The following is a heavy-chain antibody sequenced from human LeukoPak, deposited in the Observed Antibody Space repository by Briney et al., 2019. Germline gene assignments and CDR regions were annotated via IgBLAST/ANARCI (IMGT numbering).Heavy chain of an antibody. V-gene: IGHV3-21*01. CDR3: ARGRGYCDSTSCQNWFDP. CDR2: ISSSGSYI. Sequence: GGSLRLSCAASGFTFTSYSMNWVRQAPGEGLEWVSSISSSGSYIYYADSVKGRFTISRDNAKNSLYMQMNSLRAEDTAVYFCARGRGYCDSTSCQNWFDPWGQGTLVTVSS. CDR1: GFTFTSYS. D-gene: IGHD2-2*01. J-gene: IGHJ5*02.